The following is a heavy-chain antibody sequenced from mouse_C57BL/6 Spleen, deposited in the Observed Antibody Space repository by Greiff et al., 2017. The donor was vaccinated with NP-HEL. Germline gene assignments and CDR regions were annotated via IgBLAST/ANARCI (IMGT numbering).Heavy chain of an antibody. CDR1: GYTFTDYY. CDR2: IYPGSGNT. V-gene: IGHV1-76*01. J-gene: IGHJ4*01. CDR3: AREDYYGSSYGPYAMDY. D-gene: IGHD1-1*01. Sequence: QVQLKQSGAELVRPGASVKLSCKASGYTFTDYYINWVKQRPGQGLEWIARIYPGSGNTYYNEKFKGKATLTAEKSSSTAYMQLSSLTSEDSAVYFCAREDYYGSSYGPYAMDYWGQGTSVTVSS.